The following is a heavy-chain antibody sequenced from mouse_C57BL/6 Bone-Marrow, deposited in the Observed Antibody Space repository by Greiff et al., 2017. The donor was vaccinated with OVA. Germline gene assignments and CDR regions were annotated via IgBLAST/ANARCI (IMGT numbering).Heavy chain of an antibody. CDR3: AREGTGTGGYYFDY. D-gene: IGHD4-1*01. CDR2: INPGSGGT. Sequence: QVQLKESGAELVRPGTSVKVSCKASGYAFTNYLIEWVKQRPGQGLEWIGVINPGSGGTNYNEKFKGKATLTADKSSSTAYRQLSSLTSEDSAVYFCAREGTGTGGYYFDYGGQGTTRTVSS. J-gene: IGHJ2*01. CDR1: GYAFTNYL. V-gene: IGHV1-54*01.